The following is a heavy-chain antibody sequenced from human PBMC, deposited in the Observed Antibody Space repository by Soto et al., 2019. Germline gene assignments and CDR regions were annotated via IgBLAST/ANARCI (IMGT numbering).Heavy chain of an antibody. D-gene: IGHD3-9*01. CDR2: ISSSSSYI. Sequence: EVQLVESGGGLVKPGGSLRLSCAASGFTFSSYSMNWVRQAPGKGLEWVSSISSSSSYIYYADSVKGRFTISRDNSKNTLYLQMNSLRAEDTAVYYCARALPLRYFDWLLDDGEFDYWGQGTLVTVSS. CDR1: GFTFSSYS. V-gene: IGHV3-21*01. CDR3: ARALPLRYFDWLLDDGEFDY. J-gene: IGHJ4*02.